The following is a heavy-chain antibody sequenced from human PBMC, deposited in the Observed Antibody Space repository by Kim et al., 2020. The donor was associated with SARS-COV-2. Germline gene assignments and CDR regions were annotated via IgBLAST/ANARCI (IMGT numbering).Heavy chain of an antibody. V-gene: IGHV3-11*05. J-gene: IGHJ4*02. Sequence: YTTYADSVKGRFTISRDNAKNSLYLQMNSLRAEDTAVYYCARASTAFFDYWGQGTLVTVSS. D-gene: IGHD4-4*01. CDR2: YT. CDR3: ARASTAFFDY.